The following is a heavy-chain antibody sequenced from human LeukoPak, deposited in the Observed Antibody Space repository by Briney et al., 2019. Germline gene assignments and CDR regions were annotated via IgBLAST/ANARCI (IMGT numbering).Heavy chain of an antibody. J-gene: IGHJ3*02. CDR1: GYTFTSYG. CDR3: ARDTITFGGVIVRENAFDI. V-gene: IGHV1-18*01. CDR2: ISAYNGNT. Sequence: GASVKVSCKASGYTFTSYGISWVRQAPGQGLEWMGWISAYNGNTNYAQKLQGRVTKTTDTSTSTAYMELRSLRSDDTAVYYCARDTITFGGVIVRENAFDIWGQGTMVTVSS. D-gene: IGHD3-16*02.